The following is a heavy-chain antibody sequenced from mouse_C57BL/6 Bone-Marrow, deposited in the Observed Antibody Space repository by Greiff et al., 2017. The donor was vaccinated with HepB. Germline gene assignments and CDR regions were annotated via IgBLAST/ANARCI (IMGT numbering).Heavy chain of an antibody. Sequence: QVQLQQPGAELVKPGASVKLSCKASGYTFTSYWMHWVKQRPGQGLEWIGMIHPNSGSTNYNEKFKVKATLTVDKSSRTAYMQLSSLTSEDSAVYYCAPITTVVATEFDYWGQGTTLTVSS. D-gene: IGHD1-1*01. CDR1: GYTFTSYW. V-gene: IGHV1-64*01. J-gene: IGHJ2*01. CDR2: IHPNSGST. CDR3: APITTVVATEFDY.